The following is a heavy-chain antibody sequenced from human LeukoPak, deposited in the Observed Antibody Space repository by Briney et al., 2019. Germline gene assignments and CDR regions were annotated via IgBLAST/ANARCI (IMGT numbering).Heavy chain of an antibody. J-gene: IGHJ4*02. D-gene: IGHD2-15*01. CDR3: AKSAVGYCSGGSCYGNDY. CDR2: ISHDGTDK. Sequence: GGSLRLSCAASGFTFSYYGMHWVRQAPGKGLEWVAVISHDGTDKYYADSVKGRFTISRDNSKNTLYVQMNSLRAEDTAVYYCAKSAVGYCSGGSCYGNDYWGQGTLVTVSS. V-gene: IGHV3-30*18. CDR1: GFTFSYYG.